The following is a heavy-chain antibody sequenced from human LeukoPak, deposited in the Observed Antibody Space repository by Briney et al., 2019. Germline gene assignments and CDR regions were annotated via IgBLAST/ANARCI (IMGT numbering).Heavy chain of an antibody. V-gene: IGHV4-59*12. Sequence: KPSETLSLTCTVSGGSISSYYWSWIRQPPGKGLEWIGYIYYSGSTYYNPSLKSRVTISVDTSKNQFSLKLSSVTAADTAVYYCARVGYGDRSFPASFDYWGQGTLVTVSS. CDR3: ARVGYGDRSFPASFDY. J-gene: IGHJ4*02. CDR2: IYYSGST. CDR1: GGSISSYY. D-gene: IGHD4-17*01.